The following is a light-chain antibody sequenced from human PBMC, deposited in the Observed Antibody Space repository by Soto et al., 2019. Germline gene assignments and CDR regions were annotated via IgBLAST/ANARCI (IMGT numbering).Light chain of an antibody. J-gene: IGLJ2*01. CDR3: CSYAGGVV. CDR1: SSDVGSYNL. CDR2: EVS. V-gene: IGLV2-23*02. Sequence: QSALTQPASVSGSPGQSITISCTGTSSDVGSYNLVSWYQQHPGKAPKLMIYEVSKRTSGVSNLFSGSKSGNTASLTISGLQAEDEADYYCCSYAGGVVFGGGTKVTVL.